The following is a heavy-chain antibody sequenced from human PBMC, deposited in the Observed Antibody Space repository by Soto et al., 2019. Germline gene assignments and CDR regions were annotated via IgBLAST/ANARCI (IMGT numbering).Heavy chain of an antibody. D-gene: IGHD3-16*01. J-gene: IGHJ4*02. CDR2: IIPLFGTP. CDR1: GGSFTTLA. V-gene: IGHV1-69*13. Sequence: SVKVSCKVSGGSFTTLAFSWVRQAPGQGLEWMGRIIPLFGTPNYAQKFQGRVAIFADESTNTTHMELSSLTSEDPAVYYCAAGIGITFGGVTREFDYWGQGTLVTVSS. CDR3: AAGIGITFGGVTREFDY.